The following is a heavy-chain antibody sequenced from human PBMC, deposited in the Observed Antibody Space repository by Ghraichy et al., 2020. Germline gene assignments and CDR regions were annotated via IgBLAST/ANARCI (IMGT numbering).Heavy chain of an antibody. CDR2: IYPGDSDT. V-gene: IGHV5-51*01. J-gene: IGHJ6*02. CDR1: GYSFTTYW. D-gene: IGHD5-24*01. CDR3: ARGRDGYNFHYYYGMDV. Sequence: GESLNISCKGSGYSFTTYWIGWVRQMPGKGLEWMGIIYPGDSDTRYSPTFQGQVTISADKSISTAYLQWSSLKASDTAMYYCARGRDGYNFHYYYGMDVWGQGTTVTVSS.